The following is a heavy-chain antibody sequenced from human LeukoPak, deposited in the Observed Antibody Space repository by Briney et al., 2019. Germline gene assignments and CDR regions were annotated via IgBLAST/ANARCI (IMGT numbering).Heavy chain of an antibody. CDR3: ARGRRNGYYGSGSYLYY. V-gene: IGHV4-34*01. J-gene: IGHJ4*02. Sequence: SETLSLTCAVYGGSFSGYYWSWIRQPPGKGLEWSGEINHSGSTNYNPSLKSRVTISVDTSKNQFSLKLSSVTAADTAVYYCARGRRNGYYGSGSYLYYWGQGTLVTVSS. CDR1: GGSFSGYY. D-gene: IGHD3-10*01. CDR2: INHSGST.